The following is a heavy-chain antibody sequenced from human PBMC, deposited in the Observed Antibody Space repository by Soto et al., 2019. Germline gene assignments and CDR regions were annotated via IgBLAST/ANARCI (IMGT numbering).Heavy chain of an antibody. CDR1: GGSISSGGYY. CDR2: IYYSEST. J-gene: IGHJ4*02. Sequence: SETLSLTCTVSGGSISSGGYYWSWIRQHPGKGLEWIGYIYYSESTYYNPSLKSRVTISVDTSKNQFSLKLSSVTAADTAVYYCARAHSWIQLWTYFDYWGQGTLVTVSS. V-gene: IGHV4-31*03. CDR3: ARAHSWIQLWTYFDY. D-gene: IGHD5-18*01.